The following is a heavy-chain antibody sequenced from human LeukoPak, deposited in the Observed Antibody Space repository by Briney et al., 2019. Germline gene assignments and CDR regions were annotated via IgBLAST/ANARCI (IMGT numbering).Heavy chain of an antibody. J-gene: IGHJ4*02. D-gene: IGHD3-10*01. Sequence: PGGSLRLSCAASGFTFSDYYMSWLRQAPGKGLERVSYISSSGSTIYYADSVKGRFTISRDNAKNSLYLQMNSLRAEDTAVYYCARTMVRGVSPEYYFDYWGQGTLVTVSS. CDR1: GFTFSDYY. V-gene: IGHV3-11*01. CDR2: ISSSGSTI. CDR3: ARTMVRGVSPEYYFDY.